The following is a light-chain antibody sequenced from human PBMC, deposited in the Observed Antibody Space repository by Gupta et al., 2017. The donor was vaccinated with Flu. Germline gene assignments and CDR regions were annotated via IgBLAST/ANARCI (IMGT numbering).Light chain of an antibody. V-gene: IGKV3-20*01. CDR1: QSVSSSY. CDR2: GAS. J-gene: IGKJ5*01. CDR3: QQYGSSPPIT. Sequence: EIVLTQSPGTLSLSPGERATLSCRASQSVSSSYLAWYQQKPGQAPRLLIYGASSRATGIPEWFSGSGSGTDFTLTIIRLEPEDFAVYYCQQYGSSPPITFGQGTRLEIK.